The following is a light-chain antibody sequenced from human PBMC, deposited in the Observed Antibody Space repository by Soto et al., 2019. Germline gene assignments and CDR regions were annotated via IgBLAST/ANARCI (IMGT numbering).Light chain of an antibody. CDR1: QSVTSSY. Sequence: EIVLTQSPGTLSLSPGERATLSCRASQSVTSSYLAWYQQKPGQAPRLLMYGASSRATGIPDRFSGSGSGTDFTLTIDRLETEDFAMYYCHQYGSSPLTFGPGTKVDIK. V-gene: IGKV3-20*01. J-gene: IGKJ3*01. CDR3: HQYGSSPLT. CDR2: GAS.